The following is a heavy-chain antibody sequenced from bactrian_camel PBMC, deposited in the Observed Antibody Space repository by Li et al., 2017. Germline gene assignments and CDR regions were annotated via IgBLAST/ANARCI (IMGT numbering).Heavy chain of an antibody. D-gene: IGHD2*01. J-gene: IGHJ6*01. CDR1: GYVYNSWSGSC. CDR2: IFSAGGST. CDR3: GRGGRSGIDCNKTLGPLGY. Sequence: HVQLVESGGGSVQPGGQLKLSCVSSGYVYNSWSGSCMAWFRQLPGKEREAVASIFSAGGSTYYADSVQGRFKVFQDELKRTLYLQMDNLKVEDSATYYCGRGGRSGIDCNKTLGPLGYWDQGTQVTVS. V-gene: IGHV3S1*01.